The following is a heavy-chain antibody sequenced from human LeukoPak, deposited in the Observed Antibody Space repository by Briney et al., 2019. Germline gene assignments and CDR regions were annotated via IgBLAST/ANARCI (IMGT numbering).Heavy chain of an antibody. Sequence: HPGGSLRLSCAASGFTFSSYGMHWVRQAPGKGLEWVAVIWYDGSSKYYADSVKGRFTISRDNSKNTLYLQMNSLRAEDTAVYYCAKGENYDFWSGYFDYWGQGTLVTVSS. V-gene: IGHV3-33*06. CDR3: AKGENYDFWSGYFDY. CDR1: GFTFSSYG. D-gene: IGHD3-3*01. J-gene: IGHJ4*02. CDR2: IWYDGSSK.